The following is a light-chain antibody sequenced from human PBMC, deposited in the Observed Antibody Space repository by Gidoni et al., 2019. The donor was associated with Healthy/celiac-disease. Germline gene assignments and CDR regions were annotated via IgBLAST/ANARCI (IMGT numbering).Light chain of an antibody. CDR1: SSDVGSYNL. CDR3: CSYAGSSTVV. Sequence: QSALTQPASVSGSPGQPITISCTGTSSDVGSYNLVSWYQQHPGKAPKLMIYEGSKRPSGVSNRFSGSKSGNTASLTISGLQAEDEADYYCCSYAGSSTVVFGGGTKLPVL. V-gene: IGLV2-23*01. J-gene: IGLJ2*01. CDR2: EGS.